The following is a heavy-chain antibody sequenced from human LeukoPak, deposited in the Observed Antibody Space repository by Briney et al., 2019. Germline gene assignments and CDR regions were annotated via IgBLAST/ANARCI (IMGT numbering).Heavy chain of an antibody. CDR3: ARVTGYSYVSDY. D-gene: IGHD5-18*01. V-gene: IGHV4-59*11. CDR2: IYYSGST. J-gene: IGHJ4*02. Sequence: SETLSLTRTVSGGSISSHYWSWIRQPPGKGLEWIGYIYYSGSTNYNPSLKSRVTISVDTSKNQFSLKLSSVTAADTAVYYCARVTGYSYVSDYWGQGTLVTVSS. CDR1: GGSISSHY.